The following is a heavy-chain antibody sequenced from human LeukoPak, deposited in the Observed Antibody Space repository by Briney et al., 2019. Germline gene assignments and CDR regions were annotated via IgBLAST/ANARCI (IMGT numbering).Heavy chain of an antibody. D-gene: IGHD3-9*01. J-gene: IGHJ3*02. V-gene: IGHV3-9*01. CDR1: GFTFDDYA. CDR2: ISWNSGSI. CDR3: AKDRVLRYFDWLFHVYAFDI. Sequence: PGGSLRLSCAASGFTFDDYAMHWVRQAPGKGLEWVSGISWNSGSIGYADSVKGRFTISRDNAKNSLYLQMNSLRAEDTALYYCAKDRVLRYFDWLFHVYAFDIWGQGTMVTVSS.